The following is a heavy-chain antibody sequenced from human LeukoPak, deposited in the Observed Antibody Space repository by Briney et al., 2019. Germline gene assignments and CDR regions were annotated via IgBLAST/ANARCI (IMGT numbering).Heavy chain of an antibody. CDR1: GFTFSSYW. Sequence: PGGSLRLSCAASGFTFSSYWMSWVRQAPGKGLEWVANIKQDGSEKYYVDSVKGRFTISRDNAKNSLYLQMNSLRAEDTAVYYCAREWGYSPGYYGMDVWGQGTTVTVSS. CDR2: IKQDGSEK. D-gene: IGHD5-18*01. V-gene: IGHV3-7*05. J-gene: IGHJ6*02. CDR3: AREWGYSPGYYGMDV.